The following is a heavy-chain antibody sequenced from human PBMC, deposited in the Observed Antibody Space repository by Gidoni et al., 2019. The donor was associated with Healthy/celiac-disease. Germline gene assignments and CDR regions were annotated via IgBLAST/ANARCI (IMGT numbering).Heavy chain of an antibody. Sequence: EVQLVESGGGLVKPGGSLRLSCAASGFTFSSYSMNWVRQAPGKGLEWVSSISSSSSYIYYADSVKGRFTISRDNAKNSLYLQMNSLRAEDTAVYYCARESMPPDFWSGYYYYYYMDVWGKGTTVTVSS. V-gene: IGHV3-21*01. CDR3: ARESMPPDFWSGYYYYYYMDV. J-gene: IGHJ6*03. CDR2: ISSSSSYI. CDR1: GFTFSSYS. D-gene: IGHD3-3*01.